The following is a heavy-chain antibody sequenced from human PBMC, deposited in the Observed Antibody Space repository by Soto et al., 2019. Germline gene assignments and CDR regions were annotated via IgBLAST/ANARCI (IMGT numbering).Heavy chain of an antibody. V-gene: IGHV3-49*03. D-gene: IGHD2-21*02. Sequence: RLSCTASGFTFGDYAMSWFRQAPGKGLEWVGFIRSKAYGGTTEYAASVKGRFTISRDDSKSIAYLQMNSLKTEDTAVYYCTRAPYCGGDCYHWYFDLWGRGTLVTVSS. CDR1: GFTFGDYA. CDR2: IRSKAYGGTT. CDR3: TRAPYCGGDCYHWYFDL. J-gene: IGHJ2*01.